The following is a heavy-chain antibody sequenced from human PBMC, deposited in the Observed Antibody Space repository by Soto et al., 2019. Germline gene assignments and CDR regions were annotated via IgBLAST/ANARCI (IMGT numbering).Heavy chain of an antibody. V-gene: IGHV4-31*03. D-gene: IGHD3-10*01. CDR2: IYYSGST. CDR3: ARAYGSGYMDV. Sequence: QVQLQESGPGLVKPSQTLSLTCTVSGGSISSGGYDWSGIRQHPGKGLEWIGYIYYSGSTYYNPSLKSRVTISVDTSKHQFSLKLSSVTAADTAVYYCARAYGSGYMDVWGQGTTVTVSS. J-gene: IGHJ6*02. CDR1: GGSISSGGYD.